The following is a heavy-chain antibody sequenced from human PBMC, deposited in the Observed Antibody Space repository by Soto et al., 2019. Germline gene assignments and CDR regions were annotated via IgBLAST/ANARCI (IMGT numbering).Heavy chain of an antibody. CDR2: FRTGADDGTT. V-gene: IGHV3-23*01. D-gene: IGHD3-10*01. CDR3: AKKVNSGPGSQYFDY. CDR1: GFTFSSYS. Sequence: GGSLRLSCAASGFTFSSYSMSWVRQAPGKGLEWVSGFRTGADDGTTYYADSVKGRFTISRDISKNTLFLQMDSLRAEDTAIYYCAKKVNSGPGSQYFDYWGQGTLVTVSS. J-gene: IGHJ4*02.